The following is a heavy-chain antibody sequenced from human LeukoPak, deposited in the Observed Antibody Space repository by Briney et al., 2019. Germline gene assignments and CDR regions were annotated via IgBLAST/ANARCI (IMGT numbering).Heavy chain of an antibody. Sequence: PSQTLSLSCTVSGGSISSGGYFWSWIRQHPGKGMEWIGYIYYSGSTYYNPSLKGRVTISVDTSKNQFSLRLSSVTAADTAIYYCASVSYDTSLELCGQGTLVTVSS. D-gene: IGHD3-22*01. CDR2: IYYSGST. J-gene: IGHJ5*02. V-gene: IGHV4-31*03. CDR1: GGSISSGGYF. CDR3: ASVSYDTSLEL.